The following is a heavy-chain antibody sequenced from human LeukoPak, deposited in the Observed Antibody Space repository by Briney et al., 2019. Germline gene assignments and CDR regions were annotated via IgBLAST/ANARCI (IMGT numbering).Heavy chain of an antibody. Sequence: GGSLRLSCAASGFTFSSYEMNWVRQAPGKGLEWVSYISSSGNTIYYADSVKGRFTISRDNAKNSLYLQIKSLRVEDTAVYYCARSYGVTMVRGVRRYMDVWGKGTTVTISS. CDR2: ISSSGNTI. CDR1: GFTFSSYE. J-gene: IGHJ6*03. CDR3: ARSYGVTMVRGVRRYMDV. V-gene: IGHV3-48*03. D-gene: IGHD3-10*01.